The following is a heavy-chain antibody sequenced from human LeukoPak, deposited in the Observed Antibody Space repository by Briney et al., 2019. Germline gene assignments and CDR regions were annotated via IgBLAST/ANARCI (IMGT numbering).Heavy chain of an antibody. CDR2: ISGSGGST. D-gene: IGHD3-9*01. CDR1: GFTFSSYG. J-gene: IGHJ4*02. CDR3: ASPTAYYRDLDY. Sequence: GGSLRFSCAASGFTFSSYGMSWVRQAPGKGLEWVSVISGSGGSTYYADSVKGRFTISRDNSKNTLYLQMNSLRVEDTAIYYCASPTAYYRDLDYWGQGTLVTVSS. V-gene: IGHV3-23*01.